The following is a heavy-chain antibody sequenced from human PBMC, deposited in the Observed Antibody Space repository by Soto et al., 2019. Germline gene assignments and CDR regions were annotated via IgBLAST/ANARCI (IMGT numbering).Heavy chain of an antibody. Sequence: EVQLVESGGGLVKPGGSLRLSCAASGFTFSNAWMNWVRQAPGKGLEWVGRIKSKTDGGTTDYAAPVKGRFTISRDDSKNTLYLQMNSLKTEDTAVYYCTTGHYDSSGYYYVGYWGQGTLVTVSS. CDR3: TTGHYDSSGYYYVGY. CDR2: IKSKTDGGTT. J-gene: IGHJ4*02. V-gene: IGHV3-15*07. D-gene: IGHD3-22*01. CDR1: GFTFSNAW.